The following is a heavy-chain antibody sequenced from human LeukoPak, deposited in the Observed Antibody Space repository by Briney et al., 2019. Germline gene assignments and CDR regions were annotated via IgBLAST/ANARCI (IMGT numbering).Heavy chain of an antibody. V-gene: IGHV4-34*01. CDR1: GGSFSGYY. D-gene: IGHD3-9*01. Sequence: SETLSLTCAVYGGSFSGYYWSWIRQPPGKGLEWIGEINHSGSTNYNPSLKSRVTISVDTSKNQFSLKLSSVTAADTAVYYCARVGRYVDWLFDYWGQGTLVTVSS. J-gene: IGHJ4*02. CDR2: INHSGST. CDR3: ARVGRYVDWLFDY.